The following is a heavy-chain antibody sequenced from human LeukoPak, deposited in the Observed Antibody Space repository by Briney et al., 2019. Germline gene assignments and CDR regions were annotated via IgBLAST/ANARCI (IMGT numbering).Heavy chain of an antibody. V-gene: IGHV3-30-3*01. CDR1: GFTFSSYA. CDR3: ARDPIAVVGLYYFDY. Sequence: GGSLRLSCAASGFTFSSYAMHWVRQAPGKGLEWVAVISYDGSNKYYADSVKGRFTISRDNSKNTLYLQMNSLRAEDTAVYYCARDPIAVVGLYYFDYWGQGTLVTVSS. CDR2: ISYDGSNK. J-gene: IGHJ4*02. D-gene: IGHD6-19*01.